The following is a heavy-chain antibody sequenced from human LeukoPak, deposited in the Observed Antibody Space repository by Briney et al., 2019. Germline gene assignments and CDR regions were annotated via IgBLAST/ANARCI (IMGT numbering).Heavy chain of an antibody. CDR3: ARVVRVVPAAIDFDY. CDR2: ISAYNGNT. Sequence: GASVKVSCKASGYTFTSYGISWVRQAPGQGLECMGWISAYNGNTNYAQKLQGRVTMTTDTSTSTAYMELRSLRSDDTAVYYCARVVRVVPAAIDFDYWGQGTLVTVSS. V-gene: IGHV1-18*01. J-gene: IGHJ4*02. CDR1: GYTFTSYG. D-gene: IGHD2-2*01.